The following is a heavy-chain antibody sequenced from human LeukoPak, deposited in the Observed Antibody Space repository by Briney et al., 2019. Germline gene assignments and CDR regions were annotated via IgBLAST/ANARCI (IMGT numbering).Heavy chain of an antibody. D-gene: IGHD3-9*01. V-gene: IGHV1-18*01. CDR2: ISDHNGNT. CDR1: GYTFTSYG. CDR3: KQKTAYEILTGTGHYYYYMDV. Sequence: ASLKVSCKASGYTFTSYGISWVLQAPGHGLEWMGWISDHNGNTNYAQKLQGRVTMNTNTSTSTAYMELRSLRSDDTAVYYFKQKTAYEILTGTGHYYYYMDVWGKGTTVTVSS. J-gene: IGHJ6*03.